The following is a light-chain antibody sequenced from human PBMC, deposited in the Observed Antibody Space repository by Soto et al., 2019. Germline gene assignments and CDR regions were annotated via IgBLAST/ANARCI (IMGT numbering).Light chain of an antibody. V-gene: IGKV1-39*01. Sequence: DIQMTQSPSSLSTSVGDKVTITCRASQSISKYLNWYQQKPGKAPKLLISVASSLQSEVTSRFSGDGSETDFTLCISSLQPEDSATYYCQQSVTTPFTFGPGTKVDVK. CDR3: QQSVTTPFT. CDR2: VAS. J-gene: IGKJ3*01. CDR1: QSISKY.